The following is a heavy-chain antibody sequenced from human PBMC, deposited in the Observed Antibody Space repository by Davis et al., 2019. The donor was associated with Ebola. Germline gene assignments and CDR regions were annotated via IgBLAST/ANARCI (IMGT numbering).Heavy chain of an antibody. V-gene: IGHV6-1*01. Sequence: SETLSLTCALSGDSVSSNSAAWNWIRQSPSRGLEWLGRTYYRSKWYNDYAVSVKSRITINPDTSKNQFSLQLNSVTPEDTAVYYCARQNGDIVATTLYYYYGMDVWGKGTTVTVSS. CDR1: GDSVSSNSAA. CDR2: TYYRSKWYN. J-gene: IGHJ6*04. CDR3: ARQNGDIVATTLYYYYGMDV. D-gene: IGHD5-12*01.